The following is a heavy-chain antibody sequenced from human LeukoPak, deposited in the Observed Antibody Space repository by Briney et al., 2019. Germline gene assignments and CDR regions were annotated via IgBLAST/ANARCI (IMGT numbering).Heavy chain of an antibody. J-gene: IGHJ3*02. V-gene: IGHV3-23*01. CDR2: ISVSGGST. CDR3: AKYYYGSGSSLDAFDI. Sequence: GGSLRLSCAASGFTFSSYAMSWVRQAPGKGLEWVSAISVSGGSTYYADSVKGRFTISRDNSKSTLYLQMNSLRAEDTAVYYCAKYYYGSGSSLDAFDIWGQGTMVTVSS. D-gene: IGHD3-10*01. CDR1: GFTFSSYA.